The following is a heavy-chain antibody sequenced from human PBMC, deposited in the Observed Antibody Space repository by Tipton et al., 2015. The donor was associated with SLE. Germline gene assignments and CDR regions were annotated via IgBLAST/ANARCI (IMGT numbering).Heavy chain of an antibody. CDR1: GLTFSNYA. V-gene: IGHV3-23*01. CDR2: ISGSGSST. D-gene: IGHD2-15*01. J-gene: IGHJ3*02. CDR3: ASSPDAFDI. Sequence: SLRLSCTASGLTFSNYAMTWVRQGSGKGLEWVSGISGSGSSTYYADSVKGRFTISRDNSKNTLYLQMNSLRAEDTAVYYCASSPDAFDIWGQGTMVTVSS.